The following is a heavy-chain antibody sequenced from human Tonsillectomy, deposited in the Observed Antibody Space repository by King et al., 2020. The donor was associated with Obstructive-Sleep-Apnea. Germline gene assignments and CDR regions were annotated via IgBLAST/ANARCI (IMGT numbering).Heavy chain of an antibody. V-gene: IGHV2-5*02. CDR2: IYWDDDK. CDR1: GFSLSTGGVC. Sequence: ITLQESGPAVVKPPQTLTLNCTVSGFSLSTGGVCVGWIRQPPGKALEWLALIYWDDDKRYSPSLRSRLTITKETSKNQVVLTMTNMDPVDTGTYYCVHYSPTYFDPWGQGTLVTVSS. D-gene: IGHD5-18*01. CDR3: VHYSPTYFDP. J-gene: IGHJ5*02.